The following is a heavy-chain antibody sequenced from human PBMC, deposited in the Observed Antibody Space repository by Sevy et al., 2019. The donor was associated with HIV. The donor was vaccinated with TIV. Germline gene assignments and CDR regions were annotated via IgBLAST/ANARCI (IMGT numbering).Heavy chain of an antibody. CDR3: ARDSTPGITLFDY. CDR1: GFTFSAYG. V-gene: IGHV3-33*01. J-gene: IGHJ4*02. CDR2: IWFDDSEE. Sequence: GGSLRLSCAASGFTFSAYGMHWIRQAPGKGLEWVAVIWFDDSEEYYGDSVKGRFSIFRDNSKNTLYLQMNSLRAEDTALYYCARDSTPGITLFDYWGQGSLVTVSS. D-gene: IGHD1-20*01.